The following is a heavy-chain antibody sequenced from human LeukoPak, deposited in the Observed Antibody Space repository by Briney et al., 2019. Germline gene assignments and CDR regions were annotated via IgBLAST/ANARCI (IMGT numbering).Heavy chain of an antibody. J-gene: IGHJ4*02. CDR3: ARALSAMVPDY. CDR2: IRYDGSNK. V-gene: IGHV3-33*01. D-gene: IGHD5-18*01. CDR1: GFTFSSYG. Sequence: PGGSLRLSCAASGFTFSSYGMHWVRQAPGKGLEWVVVIRYDGSNKYYGDSVKGRFTISRDNSKNTLYLQMNSLRAEDTAVYYCARALSAMVPDYWGQGTLVTVSS.